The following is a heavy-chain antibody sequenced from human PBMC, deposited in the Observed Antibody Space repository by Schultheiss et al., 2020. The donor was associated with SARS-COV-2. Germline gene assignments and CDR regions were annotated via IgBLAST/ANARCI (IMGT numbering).Heavy chain of an antibody. D-gene: IGHD2-15*01. CDR1: GGSISSSDYY. CDR3: ARGRGCSGGSCWRNWFDP. J-gene: IGHJ5*02. CDR2: IYYSGRA. V-gene: IGHV4-39*01. Sequence: SETLSLTCIVSGGSISSSDYYWAWIRQPPGKGLEWIGNIYYSGRAYYNPSLKSRVSISADTSKNQFSLKLSSVTAADTAVYYCARGRGCSGGSCWRNWFDPWGQGTLVTVSS.